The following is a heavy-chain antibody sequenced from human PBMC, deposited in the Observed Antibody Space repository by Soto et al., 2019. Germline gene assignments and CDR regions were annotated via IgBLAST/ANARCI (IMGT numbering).Heavy chain of an antibody. CDR1: GYTFTSYG. V-gene: IGHV1-18*01. Sequence: QVQLVQSGAEVKKPGASVKVSCKASGYTFTSYGISWVRQAPGQGLEWMGWIRAYNGNTNYAQKLQGRVTMTTDTATSPATMELRSLRSDDTAVYYCASSLLVGYGLEGESDWGQGTLVTVSS. J-gene: IGHJ4*02. CDR3: ASSLLVGYGLEGESD. D-gene: IGHD5-18*01. CDR2: IRAYNGNT.